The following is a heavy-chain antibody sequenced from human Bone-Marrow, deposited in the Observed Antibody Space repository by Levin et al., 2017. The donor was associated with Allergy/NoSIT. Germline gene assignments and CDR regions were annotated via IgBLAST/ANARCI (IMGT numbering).Heavy chain of an antibody. J-gene: IGHJ4*02. V-gene: IGHV4-59*01. CDR3: ARVIAARPTGPYYFDY. Sequence: SETLSLTCTVSGGSISSYYWSWIRQPPGKGLEWIGYIYYSGSTNYNPSLKSRVTISVDTSKNQFSLKLSSVTAADTAVYYCARVIAARPTGPYYFDYWGQGTLVTVSS. CDR1: GGSISSYY. CDR2: IYYSGST. D-gene: IGHD6-6*01.